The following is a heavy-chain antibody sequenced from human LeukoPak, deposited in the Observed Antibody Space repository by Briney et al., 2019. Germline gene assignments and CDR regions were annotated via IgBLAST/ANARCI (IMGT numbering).Heavy chain of an antibody. CDR2: ISGSGGST. CDR3: AKTAGYDSSGNYYYFDY. J-gene: IGHJ4*02. Sequence: GGCLRLSCAASGFTFSSYSMNWVRQAPGKGLEWVSVISGSGGSTYYADSVKGRFTISRDNSKNTLYLQMNSLRAEDTAVYYCAKTAGYDSSGNYYYFDYWGQGTLVTVSS. CDR1: GFTFSSYS. D-gene: IGHD3-22*01. V-gene: IGHV3-23*01.